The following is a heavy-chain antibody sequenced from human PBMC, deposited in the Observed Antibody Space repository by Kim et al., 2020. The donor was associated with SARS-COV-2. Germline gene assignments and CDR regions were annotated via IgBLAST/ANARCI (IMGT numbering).Heavy chain of an antibody. V-gene: IGHV3-30*04. D-gene: IGHD3-10*01. CDR3: ARDRGEPNTPTMVRGVIPDY. CDR2: ISYDGSNK. CDR1: GFTFSSYA. J-gene: IGHJ4*02. Sequence: GGSLRLSCAASGFTFSSYAMHWVRQAPGKGLEWVAVISYDGSNKYYADSVKGRFTISRDNSKNTLYLQMNSLRAEDTAVYYCARDRGEPNTPTMVRGVIPDYWGQGTLVTVSS.